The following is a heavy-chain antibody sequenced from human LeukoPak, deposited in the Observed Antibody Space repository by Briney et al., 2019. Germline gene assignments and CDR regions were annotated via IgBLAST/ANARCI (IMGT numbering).Heavy chain of an antibody. D-gene: IGHD3-22*01. Sequence: GSLRLSCAASGFTVSSNYISWVRQAPGKGLEWVSVIYSGGSTYYADSVKGRFTISRDNSKNTLYLQMNSLRAEDTAVYYCARAFSSSGYYLWYFDYWGQGTLVTVSS. J-gene: IGHJ4*02. V-gene: IGHV3-53*01. CDR2: IYSGGST. CDR3: ARAFSSSGYYLWYFDY. CDR1: GFTVSSNY.